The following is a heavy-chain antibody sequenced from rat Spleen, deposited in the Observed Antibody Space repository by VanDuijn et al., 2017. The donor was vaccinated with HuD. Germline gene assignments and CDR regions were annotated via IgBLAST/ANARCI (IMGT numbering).Heavy chain of an antibody. CDR2: ISSSSSYI. Sequence: EVQLVESGGGLVQPGRSLKLSCLASGFTFSNYGMNWIRQAPGKGLEWVASISSSSSYIYYADTVKGRFTISRENAKNALYLQMTSLRSEDTALYYCARHPNYVYNYNWFAYWGQGTLVTVSS. V-gene: IGHV5-34*01. CDR3: ARHPNYVYNYNWFAY. J-gene: IGHJ3*01. D-gene: IGHD1-9*01. CDR1: GFTFSNYG.